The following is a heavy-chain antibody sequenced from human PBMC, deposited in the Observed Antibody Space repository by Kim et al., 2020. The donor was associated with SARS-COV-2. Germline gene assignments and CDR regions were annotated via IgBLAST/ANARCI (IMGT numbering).Heavy chain of an antibody. CDR1: GFTFSTYA. J-gene: IGHJ3*02. V-gene: IGHV3-30*04. CDR3: ARERIVGAYMGSAFDI. CDR2: ISFDGSNE. D-gene: IGHD1-26*01. Sequence: GGSLRLSCAASGFTFSTYAMQWVRQAPGKGLEWVAVISFDGSNEYYADSVKGRFTISRDNSKNTLYLQMTSLRAEDTAMYFCARERIVGAYMGSAFDIWGQGTMVTVSS.